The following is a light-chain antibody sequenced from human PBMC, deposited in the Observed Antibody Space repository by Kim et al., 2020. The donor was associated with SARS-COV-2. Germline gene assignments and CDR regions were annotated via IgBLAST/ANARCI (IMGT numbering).Light chain of an antibody. CDR3: QQRTSWPTVT. V-gene: IGKV3-11*01. J-gene: IGKJ4*01. Sequence: EIVLTQSPATLSLSPGERATLSRRASQGISSYLAWYQQKPGQAPRLLIYDASNRATGIPARFSGSGSGTDFTLTISSLEPEDFAVYYCQQRTSWPTVTFGGGTKVDIK. CDR2: DAS. CDR1: QGISSY.